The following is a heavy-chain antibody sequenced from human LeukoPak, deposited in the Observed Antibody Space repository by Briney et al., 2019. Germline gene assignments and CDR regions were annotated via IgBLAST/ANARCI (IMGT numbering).Heavy chain of an antibody. Sequence: SETLSLTCTVSGGSISSYYWSWIRQPPGKGLEWIAYTYYSGSTNYNPSLKSRVTISVDTSKNQFSLKLSSVTAADTAVYYCASGPRGSVDFWGQGTLVTVSS. D-gene: IGHD3-10*01. V-gene: IGHV4-59*01. CDR2: TYYSGST. J-gene: IGHJ4*02. CDR1: GGSISSYY. CDR3: ASGPRGSVDF.